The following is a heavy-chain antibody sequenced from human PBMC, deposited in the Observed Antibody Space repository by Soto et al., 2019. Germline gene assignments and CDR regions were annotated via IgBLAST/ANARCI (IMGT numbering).Heavy chain of an antibody. CDR2: IIPIFGTA. V-gene: IGHV1-69*13. Sequence: ASVKVSCKASGGAFSSYAISWVRQAPGQGLEWMGGIIPIFGTANYAQKFQGRVTITADESTSTAYMELSSLRSEDTAVYYCARGAEPFIAFTNFDYWGQGTLVTVSS. CDR3: ARGAEPFIAFTNFDY. J-gene: IGHJ4*02. CDR1: GGAFSSYA. D-gene: IGHD6-13*01.